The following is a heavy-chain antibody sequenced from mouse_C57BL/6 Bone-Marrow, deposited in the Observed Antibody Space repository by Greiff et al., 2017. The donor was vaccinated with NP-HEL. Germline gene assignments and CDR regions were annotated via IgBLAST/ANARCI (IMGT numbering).Heavy chain of an antibody. CDR1: GFTFSSYA. Sequence: EVKVEESGEGLVKPGGSLKLSCAASGFTFSSYAMSWVRQTPEKRLEWVAYISSGGDYIYYADTVKGRFTISRDNARNTLYLQMSSLKSEDTAMYYCTREDWDGFAYWGQGTLVTVSA. CDR3: TREDWDGFAY. J-gene: IGHJ3*01. V-gene: IGHV5-9-1*02. CDR2: ISSGGDYI. D-gene: IGHD4-1*01.